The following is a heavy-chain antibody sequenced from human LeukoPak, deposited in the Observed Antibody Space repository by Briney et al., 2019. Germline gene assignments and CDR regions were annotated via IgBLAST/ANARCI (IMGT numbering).Heavy chain of an antibody. CDR3: ARDLARPTVTKDYYYYGMDV. CDR1: GGSISSGDYY. Sequence: PSETLSLTCTVSGGSISSGDYYWSWIRQPPGKGLEWIGYIYYSGSTYYNPSLKSRVTISVDTSKNQFSLKLSSVTAADTAVYYCARDLARPTVTKDYYYYGMDVWGQGTTVTVSS. CDR2: IYYSGST. J-gene: IGHJ6*02. V-gene: IGHV4-30-4*01. D-gene: IGHD4-4*01.